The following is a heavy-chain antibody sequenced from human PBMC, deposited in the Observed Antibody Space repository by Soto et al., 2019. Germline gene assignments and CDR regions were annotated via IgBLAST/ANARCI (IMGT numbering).Heavy chain of an antibody. CDR2: TRNKAMSYTT. D-gene: IGHD6-13*01. V-gene: IGHV3-72*01. J-gene: IGHJ3*02. CDR1: GFNFIDHY. Sequence: GGSQRLSWAASGFNFIDHYMDWVRKSTGKGLEWVGRTRNKAMSYTTEYAASVKGRFTVSRDDSKNSLYLQMNGLKTEDTALYYCARVRSSSWGLDAFDICGQGTVVTVSS. CDR3: ARVRSSSWGLDAFDI.